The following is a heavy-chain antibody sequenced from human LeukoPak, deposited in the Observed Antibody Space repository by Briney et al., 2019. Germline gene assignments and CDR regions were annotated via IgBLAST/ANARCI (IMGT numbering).Heavy chain of an antibody. CDR3: ARDRGGNSAVFDS. D-gene: IGHD5-12*01. V-gene: IGHV3-43*01. Sequence: GGSLRLSCAASGFSFDDYSMHWVRQPPGKGLEWVSLVSWDGGSVYYADSVRGRFTISRDNRKDSLFLQMKSLKSDDSGLYFCARDRGGNSAVFDSWGQGTLVTVSS. CDR1: GFSFDDYS. J-gene: IGHJ4*02. CDR2: VSWDGGSV.